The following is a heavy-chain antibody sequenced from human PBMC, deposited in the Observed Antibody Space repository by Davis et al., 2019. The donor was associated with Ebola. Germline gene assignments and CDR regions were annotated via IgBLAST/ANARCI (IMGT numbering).Heavy chain of an antibody. D-gene: IGHD6-19*01. V-gene: IGHV4-34*01. CDR2: INHSGST. J-gene: IGHJ5*02. CDR3: ARHGSSGWYDNWFDP. CDR1: GGSFSGYY. Sequence: MPSETLSLTCAVYGGSFSGYYWSWIRQPPGKGLEWIGEINHSGSTNYNPSLKSRVTISVDTSKNQFSLNLSSVTAADTAVYYCARHGSSGWYDNWFDPWGQGTLVTVSS.